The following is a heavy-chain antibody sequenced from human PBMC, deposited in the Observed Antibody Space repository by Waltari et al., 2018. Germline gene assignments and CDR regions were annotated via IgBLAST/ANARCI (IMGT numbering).Heavy chain of an antibody. J-gene: IGHJ4*02. Sequence: EVQLLESGGGLVQPGGSLRLSCAASGFTFSSYAMSWVRQAPGKGLEWVSAISGSGGSTYYADAVKGRFTISRDNSKNTLYLQMNSLRAEDTAVYYCAKISYDFWSGYADYWGQGTLVTVSS. V-gene: IGHV3-23*01. D-gene: IGHD3-3*01. CDR3: AKISYDFWSGYADY. CDR1: GFTFSSYA. CDR2: ISGSGGST.